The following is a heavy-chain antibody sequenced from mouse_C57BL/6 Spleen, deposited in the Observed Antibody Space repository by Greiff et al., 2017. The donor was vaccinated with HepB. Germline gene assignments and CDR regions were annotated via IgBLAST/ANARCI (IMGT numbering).Heavy chain of an antibody. V-gene: IGHV2-6-1*01. J-gene: IGHJ4*01. CDR2: IWSDGST. CDR1: GFSLTSYG. Sequence: VMLVESGPGLVAPSQSLSITCTVSGFSLTSYGVHWVRQPPGKGLEWLVVIWSDGSTNYNSALKSRLSISKDNSKSQVFLKMNSLQTDDTAMYYGARHRYYGSSDAMDYWGQGTSVTVSS. CDR3: ARHRYYGSSDAMDY. D-gene: IGHD1-1*01.